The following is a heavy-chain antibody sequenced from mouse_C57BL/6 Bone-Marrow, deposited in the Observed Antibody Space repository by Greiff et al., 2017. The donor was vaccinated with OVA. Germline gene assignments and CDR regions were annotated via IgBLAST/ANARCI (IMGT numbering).Heavy chain of an antibody. CDR3: ARSGLLRYAMDY. D-gene: IGHD1-1*01. J-gene: IGHJ4*01. CDR1: GYTFTSYG. CDR2: IYPRSGNT. V-gene: IGHV1-81*01. Sequence: VQLVESGAELARPGASVKLSCKASGYTFTSYGIRWVKQRTGQGLEWIGEIYPRSGNTYYNEKFKGKATLTADKSSSPAYMELRSLTSEDSAVYLCARSGLLRYAMDYWGQGTGVTVSS.